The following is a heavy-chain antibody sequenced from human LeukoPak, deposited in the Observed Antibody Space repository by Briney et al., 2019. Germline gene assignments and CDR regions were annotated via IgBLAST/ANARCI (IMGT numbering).Heavy chain of an antibody. CDR3: AKRPMPAYKYYPDY. V-gene: IGHV3-23*01. CDR2: ISDSDGNT. CDR1: GFTFSSYA. D-gene: IGHD3-10*01. Sequence: GGSLRLSCAASGFTFSSYAMSWVRQAPGKGLEWVSAISDSDGNTYYADSVKGRFSISRDNSRNTLYLQMNSLRAEDTAVYYCAKRPMPAYKYYPDYWGQGTLVSVSS. J-gene: IGHJ4*02.